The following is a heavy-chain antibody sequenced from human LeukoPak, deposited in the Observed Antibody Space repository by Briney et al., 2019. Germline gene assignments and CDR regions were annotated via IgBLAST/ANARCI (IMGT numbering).Heavy chain of an antibody. V-gene: IGHV3-30-3*01. CDR2: ISYDGGNK. D-gene: IGHD3-16*01. Sequence: GGSLRLSCAASGFTFGGYAMHWVRQTPGKGLEWVAVISYDGGNKYYADSVKGRFTISRDNFKNTVYLQMNSLRAEDTAVYYCARSSDLGINWFDPWGQGTLVTVSS. CDR1: GFTFGGYA. J-gene: IGHJ5*02. CDR3: ARSSDLGINWFDP.